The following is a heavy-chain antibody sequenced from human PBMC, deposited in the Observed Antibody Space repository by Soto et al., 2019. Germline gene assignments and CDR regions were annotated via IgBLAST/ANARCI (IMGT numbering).Heavy chain of an antibody. Sequence: QDQLVQSGVEVKKPGASVKVSCKASGYSFTNYGITWVRQAPGQGCEWMGWISAYNGNTNHAQKFQGRVTMTTDASTSTAYLELRSLRSDDTAVYYCARDRGVAPPVAGNTHYYYYMDVWGKGTTVTVSS. CDR1: GYSFTNYG. CDR2: ISAYNGNT. CDR3: ARDRGVAPPVAGNTHYYYYMDV. J-gene: IGHJ6*03. D-gene: IGHD6-19*01. V-gene: IGHV1-18*01.